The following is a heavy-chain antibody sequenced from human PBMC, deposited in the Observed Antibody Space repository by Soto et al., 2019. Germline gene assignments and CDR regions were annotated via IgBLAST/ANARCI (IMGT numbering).Heavy chain of an antibody. CDR3: ARDDGASEYSSGWYGWYFDL. V-gene: IGHV3-30-3*01. CDR1: GFTFSSYT. J-gene: IGHJ2*01. D-gene: IGHD6-19*01. CDR2: ISYDGNNK. Sequence: QVQLVESGGGVVQPGRSLRLSCAASGFTFSSYTMHWVRHALGKGLEWVAVISYDGNNKYYADSVKGRFTISRDNSKNPLYLRMNSLRAEDTALYYCARDDGASEYSSGWYGWYFDLWGRGTLVTVSS.